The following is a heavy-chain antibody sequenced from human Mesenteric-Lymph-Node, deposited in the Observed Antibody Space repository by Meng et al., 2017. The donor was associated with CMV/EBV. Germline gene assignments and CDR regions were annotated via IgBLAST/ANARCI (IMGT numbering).Heavy chain of an antibody. J-gene: IGHJ4*02. Sequence: GESLKISCAASGFTFSSYSMNWVRQAPGKGLEWVSYISSSSSTIYYADSVQGRFTISRDNDQRSLYLQMSNLRPEDTAVYYCARDKGWAFDYWGQGTLVTVSS. CDR1: GFTFSSYS. D-gene: IGHD1-26*01. V-gene: IGHV3-48*04. CDR3: ARDKGWAFDY. CDR2: ISSSSSTI.